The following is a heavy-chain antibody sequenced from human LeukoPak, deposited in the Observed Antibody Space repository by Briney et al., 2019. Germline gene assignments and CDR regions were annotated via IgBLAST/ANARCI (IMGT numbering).Heavy chain of an antibody. CDR1: GFTFSSYG. J-gene: IGHJ4*02. CDR3: AKTTYSSSWYTSS. V-gene: IGHV3-30*02. CDR2: IRYDGSNK. D-gene: IGHD6-13*01. Sequence: GGSLRLSCAASGFTFSSYGMHWVRQAPGKGLEWVAFIRYDGSNKYYADSVKGRLTISRDNSKNTLYLQMNSLRAEDTAVYYCAKTTYSSSWYTSSWGQGTLVTVSS.